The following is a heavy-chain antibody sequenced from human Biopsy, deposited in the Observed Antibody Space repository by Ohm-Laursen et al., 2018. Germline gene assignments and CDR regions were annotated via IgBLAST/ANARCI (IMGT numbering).Heavy chain of an antibody. J-gene: IGHJ4*02. Sequence: GSSAKVSCKPSGDAFLGYYLHWVRQAPGQGLEWMGSIYPNSGDTDFAQKFQGRVSMTRDTSVSTAYLELSSLRSDDTAIYYCARDLLEWSLPSWGQGTLVTVSS. CDR3: ARDLLEWSLPS. CDR2: IYPNSGDT. CDR1: GDAFLGYY. V-gene: IGHV1-2*02. D-gene: IGHD3-3*01.